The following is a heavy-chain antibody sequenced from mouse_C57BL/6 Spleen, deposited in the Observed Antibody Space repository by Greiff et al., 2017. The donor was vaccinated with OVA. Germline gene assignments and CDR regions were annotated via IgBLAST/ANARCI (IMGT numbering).Heavy chain of an antibody. Sequence: EVKLMESGGGLVQPGGSLKLSCAASGFTFSDYGMAWVRQAPRKGPEWVAFISNLAYSIYYADTVTGRFTISRENAKNTLYLEMSSLRSEDTAMYYCARRNWYFDVWGTGTTVTVSS. CDR2: ISNLAYSI. V-gene: IGHV5-15*01. J-gene: IGHJ1*03. CDR3: ARRNWYFDV. CDR1: GFTFSDYG.